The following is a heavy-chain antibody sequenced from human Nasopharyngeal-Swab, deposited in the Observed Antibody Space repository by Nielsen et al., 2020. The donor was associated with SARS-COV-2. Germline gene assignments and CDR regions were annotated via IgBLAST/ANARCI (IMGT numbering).Heavy chain of an antibody. CDR2: IYYSGST. Sequence: WIRQPPVKGLEWIGRIYYSGSTYYNPSLKSRVTISVDTSKNQFYLKLGSVTAADTAVYYCASYPLTFGGVWGSDAFDIWGQGTMVTVSS. V-gene: IGHV4-39*01. CDR3: ASYPLTFGGVWGSDAFDI. J-gene: IGHJ3*02. D-gene: IGHD3-16*01.